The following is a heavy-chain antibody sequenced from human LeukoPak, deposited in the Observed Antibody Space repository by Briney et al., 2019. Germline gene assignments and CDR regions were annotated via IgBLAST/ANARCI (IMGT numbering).Heavy chain of an antibody. CDR2: IYYSGST. D-gene: IGHD5-18*01. CDR1: GGSISSSSYY. J-gene: IGHJ4*02. CDR3: ARGALRGYSYGYLFSYFDY. V-gene: IGHV4-39*01. Sequence: KPSETLSLTCTVSGGSISSSSYYWGWIRQPPGKGLEWIGSIYYSGSTYYNPSLKSRVTISVDTSKNQFSLKLSSVTAADTAVYYCARGALRGYSYGYLFSYFDYWGQGTLVTVSS.